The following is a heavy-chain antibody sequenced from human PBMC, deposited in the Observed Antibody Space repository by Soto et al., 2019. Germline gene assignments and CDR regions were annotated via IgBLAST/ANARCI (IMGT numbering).Heavy chain of an antibody. D-gene: IGHD6-19*01. CDR3: PRDFRGIAVAGRTGGMYX. Sequence: PSQSLSLTCAISGDSVSSNSAAWNWIRQSPSIGLECLGSTYYRSKWYNYYAVSVKSRITINPDTNKNQFSLQLNSVTPEDTAVYYCPRDFRGIAVAGRTGGMYXWGQGTTVTVS. V-gene: IGHV6-1*01. J-gene: IGHJ6*02. CDR1: GDSVSSNSAA. CDR2: TYYRSKWYN.